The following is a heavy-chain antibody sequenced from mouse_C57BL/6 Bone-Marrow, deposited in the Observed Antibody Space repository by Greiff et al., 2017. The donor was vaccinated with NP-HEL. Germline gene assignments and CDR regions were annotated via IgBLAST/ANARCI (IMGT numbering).Heavy chain of an antibody. Sequence: EVQLQQSGAELVKPGASVKLSCTASGFNIKDYYMHWVKQRTEQGLEWIGRIDPEDGATKYAQKFQGKATITADTSSNTAYLPLSSLTSDDTAAYYEAREDYDGSYYYFDDWGKGTTLTVSS. J-gene: IGHJ2*01. CDR3: AREDYDGSYYYFDD. D-gene: IGHD1-1*01. V-gene: IGHV14-2*01. CDR2: IDPEDGAT. CDR1: GFNIKDYY.